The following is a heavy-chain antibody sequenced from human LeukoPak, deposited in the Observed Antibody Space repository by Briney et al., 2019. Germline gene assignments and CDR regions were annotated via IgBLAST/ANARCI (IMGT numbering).Heavy chain of an antibody. D-gene: IGHD2-2*01. CDR1: GFTFSSYA. CDR2: ISGSGGST. CDR3: AKDPDIVVVPALNSFDY. V-gene: IGHV3-23*01. Sequence: PGGSLRLSCAAYGFTFSSYAMSWVRQAPGKGLEWVSAISGSGGSTYYADSVKGRFTISRDNSKNTLYLQMNSLRAEDTAVYYCAKDPDIVVVPALNSFDYWGQGTLVTVSS. J-gene: IGHJ4*02.